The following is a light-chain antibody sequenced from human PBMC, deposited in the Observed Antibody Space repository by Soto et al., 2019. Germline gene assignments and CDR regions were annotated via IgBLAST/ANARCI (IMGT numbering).Light chain of an antibody. CDR3: QQYGSSPPTIT. CDR2: GAS. J-gene: IGKJ5*01. CDR1: QSVSSSY. V-gene: IGKV3-20*01. Sequence: EIVLTQSPGTLSLSPGERATLSCRASQSVSSSYLAWYQQKPGQAPRLLIYGASSRATGIPDRFSGSGSGTDSTPTISRLEPEDFAVYYCQQYGSSPPTITFGQGTRLEIK.